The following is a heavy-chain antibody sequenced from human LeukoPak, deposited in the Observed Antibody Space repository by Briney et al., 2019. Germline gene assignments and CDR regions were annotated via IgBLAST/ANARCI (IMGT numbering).Heavy chain of an antibody. Sequence: GASVKVSCKASGFTFSGHYIHWVRQGPGQGLEVMGYINPHSGGTSSPQKFQGRVTMTTDTSISAVYMALSSLTSHDTAMYYCVREGNELLSKNFDYWGQGSLVTVSS. V-gene: IGHV1-2*02. CDR2: INPHSGGT. J-gene: IGHJ4*02. CDR3: VREGNELLSKNFDY. D-gene: IGHD2-21*02. CDR1: GFTFSGHY.